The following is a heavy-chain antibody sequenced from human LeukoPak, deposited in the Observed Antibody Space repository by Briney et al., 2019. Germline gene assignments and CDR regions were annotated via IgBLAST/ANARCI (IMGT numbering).Heavy chain of an antibody. V-gene: IGHV3-30*18. CDR3: AKSTAYSITMIVVIKPMDV. CDR1: GFTLSTYG. J-gene: IGHJ6*02. Sequence: PGGSLRLSCAASGFTLSTYGVHWFRQAPGKGLEWVALISYDGSNKDYADSVKGRFTISRDNSKKTLSLQMNSLRPEDTAVYYCAKSTAYSITMIVVIKPMDVWGQGTTVTVSS. D-gene: IGHD3-22*01. CDR2: ISYDGSNK.